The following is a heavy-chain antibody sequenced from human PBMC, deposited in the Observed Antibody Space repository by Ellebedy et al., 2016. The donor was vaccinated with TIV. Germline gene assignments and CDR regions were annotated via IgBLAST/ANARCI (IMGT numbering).Heavy chain of an antibody. V-gene: IGHV4-59*01. D-gene: IGHD3/OR15-3a*01. CDR3: ARAGIDGTGYYLGS. Sequence: SETLSLTXYVSGGSITSDYRNWIRRPPGKGLEWIGYIHHTGDTNCNPSLKGRVTLSVDTSKNRFSLRMTSVTAADTAVYYCARAGIDGTGYYLGSWGPGTRLTVSS. CDR1: GGSITSDY. J-gene: IGHJ4*02. CDR2: IHHTGDT.